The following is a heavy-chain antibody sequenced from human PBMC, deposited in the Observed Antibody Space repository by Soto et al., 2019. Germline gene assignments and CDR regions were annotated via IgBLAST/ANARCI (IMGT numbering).Heavy chain of an antibody. CDR2: ISPTGGET. D-gene: IGHD2-15*01. Sequence: EVQLLESGGGLVQPGGSLKLSCEASGFTFSTYAMSWVRQAPGKGLEWVSAISPTGGETYYADSVKGRFTISRDNFKNTLYQQMNSLRAEDTAVYYCASRRDIPAYDYWGQGTLVTVSS. CDR3: ASRRDIPAYDY. J-gene: IGHJ4*02. V-gene: IGHV3-23*01. CDR1: GFTFSTYA.